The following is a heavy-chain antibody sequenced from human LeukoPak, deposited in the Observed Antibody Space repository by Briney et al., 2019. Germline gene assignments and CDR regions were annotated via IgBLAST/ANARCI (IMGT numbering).Heavy chain of an antibody. V-gene: IGHV3-49*04. CDR2: IRSKGS. CDR1: GFIFGDYA. J-gene: IGHJ5*02. CDR3: TRVYGSGRYYSWFDP. Sequence: GGSLRLSCTASGFIFGDYAMSWVRQAPGKGLEWVGFIRSKGSEYAASVKGRFTISRDDSKSIAYLQMNSLKTEDTAVYYCTRVYGSGRYYSWFDPWGQGTLVTVSS. D-gene: IGHD1-26*01.